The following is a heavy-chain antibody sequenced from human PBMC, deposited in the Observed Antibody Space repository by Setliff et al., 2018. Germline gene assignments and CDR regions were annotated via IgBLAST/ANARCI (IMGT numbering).Heavy chain of an antibody. Sequence: PSETLSLTCAVYGDSFSDYYWSWIRQPPGQGLEWIEEINHSGHTNYSPSLRSRVTMSVDTSKKQLSLKLSSVTAADTAVYYCAREGPESDSSGYMDVWGQGTTVTVSS. CDR2: INHSGHT. V-gene: IGHV4-34*01. CDR1: GDSFSDYY. J-gene: IGHJ6*03. D-gene: IGHD3-22*01. CDR3: AREGPESDSSGYMDV.